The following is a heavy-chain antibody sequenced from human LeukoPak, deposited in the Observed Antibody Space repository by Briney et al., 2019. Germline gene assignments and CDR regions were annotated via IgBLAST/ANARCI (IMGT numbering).Heavy chain of an antibody. CDR2: INHSGST. Sequence: SETLSLTCAVYGGSFSGYYWSWIRQPPGKGLEWIGEINHSGSTNYNPSLKSRVTISVDTSKNQFSLKLSSVTAADTAVYYCARDLGTVSLNYYYYYGMDVWGQGTTVTVSS. J-gene: IGHJ6*02. D-gene: IGHD4-17*01. V-gene: IGHV4-34*01. CDR1: GGSFSGYY. CDR3: ARDLGTVSLNYYYYYGMDV.